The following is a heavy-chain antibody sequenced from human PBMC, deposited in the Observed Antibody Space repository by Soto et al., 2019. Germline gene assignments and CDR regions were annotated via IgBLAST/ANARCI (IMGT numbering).Heavy chain of an antibody. CDR3: AKEGGYCSSTSCYGRVYY. Sequence: SLRLSCAASGFTFSSYAMSWVRQAPGKGLEWVSAISGSGGSTYYADSVKGRFTISRDNSKNTLYLQMNSLRAEDTAVYYCAKEGGYCSSTSCYGRVYYWGQGTLVTVSS. CDR2: ISGSGGST. V-gene: IGHV3-23*01. J-gene: IGHJ4*02. D-gene: IGHD2-2*03. CDR1: GFTFSSYA.